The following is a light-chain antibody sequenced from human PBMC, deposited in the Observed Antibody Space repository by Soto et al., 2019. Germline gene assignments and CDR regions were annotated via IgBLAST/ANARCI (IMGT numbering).Light chain of an antibody. V-gene: IGLV2-14*01. CDR3: SSYTSSGTWV. Sequence: QSVLTQPASVSGSPGQSITISCTGTSSDVGGYYYVSWYQHHPGKAPKVMIYEVSNRPSGVSNRFSGSKSGNTASLTISGLQAEDEADYYCSSYTSSGTWVFGGGTKLTVL. CDR2: EVS. CDR1: SSDVGGYYY. J-gene: IGLJ3*02.